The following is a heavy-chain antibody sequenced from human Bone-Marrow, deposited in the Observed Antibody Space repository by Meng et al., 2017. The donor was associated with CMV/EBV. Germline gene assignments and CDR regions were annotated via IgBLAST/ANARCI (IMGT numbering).Heavy chain of an antibody. D-gene: IGHD6-13*01. CDR3: ARDPRVAYSSSWYVY. Sequence: SGYTFTGYYMHWVRQAPGQGLEWMGWINPNSGGTNYAQKFQGRVTMTRDTSISTAYMELSRLRSDDTAVYYCARDPRVAYSSSWYVYWGQGTLVTVSS. CDR2: INPNSGGT. CDR1: GYTFTGYY. J-gene: IGHJ4*02. V-gene: IGHV1-2*02.